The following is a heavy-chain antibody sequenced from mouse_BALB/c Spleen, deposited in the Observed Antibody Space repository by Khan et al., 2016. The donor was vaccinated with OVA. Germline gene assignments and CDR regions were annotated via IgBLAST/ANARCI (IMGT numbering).Heavy chain of an antibody. D-gene: IGHD2-14*01. J-gene: IGHJ3*01. CDR2: IRSGGST. CDR3: ARNSYMYDFSY. CDR1: GFSLNTYG. V-gene: IGHV2-2*01. Sequence: QVQLKESGPGLVQPSQSLSITCTVSGFSLNTYGIHWIRQSQGKGLEWLGVIRSGGSTDYNGAFISRLSITKDNSKSQVFFKMNSLQADDTAIYYCARNSYMYDFSYWGQGTLVTVSA.